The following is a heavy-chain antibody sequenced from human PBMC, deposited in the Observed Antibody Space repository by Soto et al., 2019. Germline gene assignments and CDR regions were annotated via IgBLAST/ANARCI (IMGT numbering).Heavy chain of an antibody. D-gene: IGHD2-15*01. V-gene: IGHV3-33*01. CDR1: GFTFSSRS. CDR2: IWYDGSNK. CDR3: ARLGSDVVVEADRVDCYFDL. J-gene: IGHJ2*01. Sequence: QEQLVESGGGVVQPGGSLRLSCSASGFTFSSRSMHWVRQAPGKGPEWVALIWYDGSNKYYADSVKGRFTISRDNSNNMLSLEMSTLRAEDTAVYFRARLGSDVVVEADRVDCYFDLWGRGTLVTVSS.